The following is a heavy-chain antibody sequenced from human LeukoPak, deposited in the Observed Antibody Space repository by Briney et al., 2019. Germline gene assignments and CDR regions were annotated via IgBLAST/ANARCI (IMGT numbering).Heavy chain of an antibody. CDR1: GITFSKAW. V-gene: IGHV3-15*01. J-gene: IGHJ4*02. CDR3: ANIIAGYFDY. Sequence: GGSLRLSCAASGITFSKAWMSWVRQAPGKGLEWVGRIKSKTDGGTTDYAAPVKGRFTISRDDSKNTLYLQMNSLKTEDTAVYYCANIIAGYFDYWGQGTLVTVSS. D-gene: IGHD2/OR15-2a*01. CDR2: IKSKTDGGTT.